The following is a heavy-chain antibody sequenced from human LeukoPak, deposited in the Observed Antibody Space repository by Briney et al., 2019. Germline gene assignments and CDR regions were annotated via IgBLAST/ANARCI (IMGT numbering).Heavy chain of an antibody. CDR3: ARDQSDGWYPGYFDY. D-gene: IGHD6-19*01. V-gene: IGHV4-4*07. CDR2: IYTSGST. J-gene: IGHJ4*02. CDR1: GGSISSYY. Sequence: PSETLSLTCTVSGGSISSYYWSWIRQPAGKGLEWIGRIYTSGSTNYNPSLKSRVTMSVDTSKNQFSLKLSSVTAADTAVYYCARDQSDGWYPGYFDYWGQGTLVTVSA.